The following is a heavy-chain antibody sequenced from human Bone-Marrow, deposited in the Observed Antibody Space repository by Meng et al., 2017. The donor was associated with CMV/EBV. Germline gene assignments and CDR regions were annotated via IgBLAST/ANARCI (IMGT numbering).Heavy chain of an antibody. CDR2: INPSDDT. CDR1: GYTFTGYY. J-gene: IGHJ4*02. CDR3: ARSSGWSRFDH. V-gene: IGHV1-2*02. Sequence: HVALGQSRAEGKKPGASVKVSCKASGYTFTGYYMHWVRQAPGQGLEWMGWINPSDDTNYAQNFQGRVTMTRDMSINTVYMELSRLTSDDTAVYYCARSSGWSRFDHWGQGTLVTVSS. D-gene: IGHD6-19*01.